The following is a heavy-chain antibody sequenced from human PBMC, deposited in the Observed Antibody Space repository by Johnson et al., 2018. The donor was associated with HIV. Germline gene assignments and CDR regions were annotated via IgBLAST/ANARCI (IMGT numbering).Heavy chain of an antibody. Sequence: VQLVESGGGLVQPGRSLRLSCAASGFTFDDYAMHWVRQAPGKGLEWVSGISWNSGSIGYADSVKGRFTISRDNAKNSLYLQMNSLRAEDTALYYCARSPLGSGSYVDIWGQGTMVTVSS. V-gene: IGHV3-9*01. D-gene: IGHD3-10*01. CDR1: GFTFDDYA. J-gene: IGHJ3*02. CDR3: ARSPLGSGSYVDI. CDR2: ISWNSGSI.